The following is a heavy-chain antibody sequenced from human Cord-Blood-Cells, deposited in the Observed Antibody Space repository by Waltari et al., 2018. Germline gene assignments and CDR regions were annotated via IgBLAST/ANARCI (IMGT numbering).Heavy chain of an antibody. CDR2: MNPNSGNT. J-gene: IGHJ2*01. V-gene: IGHV1-8*01. D-gene: IGHD3-10*01. CDR3: ARSGADCYFDI. CDR1: GYTFTSYD. Sequence: GAEVKKPGASVKVSCKASGYTFTSYDINWVRQATGQGLEWMGWMNPNSGNTGYAQKFQGRVTMTKNTSINKASMEVSSLRSQYTAVYYCARSGADCYFDIWGRGTLVTVSS.